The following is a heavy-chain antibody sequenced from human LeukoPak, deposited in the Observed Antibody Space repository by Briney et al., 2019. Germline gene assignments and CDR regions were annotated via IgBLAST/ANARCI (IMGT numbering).Heavy chain of an antibody. D-gene: IGHD1-14*01. Sequence: SETLSLTCTVSGGSISSSSYYWGWIRQPPGKGLEWIGYIYYSGSTYYNPSLKSRVTISVDTSKNQFSLKLSSVTAADTAVYYCARAPDEEPPFDYWGQGTLVTVSS. CDR1: GGSISSSSYY. CDR2: IYYSGST. J-gene: IGHJ4*02. CDR3: ARAPDEEPPFDY. V-gene: IGHV4-30-4*08.